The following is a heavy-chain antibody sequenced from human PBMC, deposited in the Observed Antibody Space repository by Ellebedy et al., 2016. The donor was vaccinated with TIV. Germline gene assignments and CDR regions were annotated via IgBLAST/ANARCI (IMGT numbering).Heavy chain of an antibody. J-gene: IGHJ6*02. D-gene: IGHD4/OR15-4a*01. CDR2: INPDRGGT. CDR3: SRVLRATSGRDV. Sequence: ASVKVSCKTSGYVFTAYYIHWVRQAPGQGLEWLGWINPDRGGTILPQKFQGRVTMTRDTSVNTAYMELTRLQSDDTAVYYCSRVLRATSGRDVWGQGTTVIVS. CDR1: GYVFTAYY. V-gene: IGHV1-2*02.